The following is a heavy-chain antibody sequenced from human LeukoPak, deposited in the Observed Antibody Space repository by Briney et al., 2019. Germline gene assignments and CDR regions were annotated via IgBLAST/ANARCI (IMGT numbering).Heavy chain of an antibody. J-gene: IGHJ4*02. Sequence: GGSLGLSCAASGLTVSSYSMNWVRQAPGKGLEWVSYISSSSSTIYYADSVKGRFTISRDNAKNSLYLQMNSLRDEDTAVYYCARARASGRSGFDYWGQGALDTVSS. CDR1: GLTVSSYS. CDR3: ARARASGRSGFDY. CDR2: ISSSSSTI. V-gene: IGHV3-48*02. D-gene: IGHD2-15*01.